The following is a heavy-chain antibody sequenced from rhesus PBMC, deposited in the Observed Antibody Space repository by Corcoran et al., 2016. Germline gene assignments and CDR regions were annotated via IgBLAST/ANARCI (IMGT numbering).Heavy chain of an antibody. V-gene: IGHV3-118*01. J-gene: IGHJ4*01. D-gene: IGHD6-31*01. CDR2: IRNKSNNYET. CDR1: GFTFSISA. Sequence: EAQLVESGGGLVQPGGSLSLSCAASGFTFSISALHWVRQASGKGLEWVGRIRNKSNNYETGYAASVKGRFTISRDDSKNTAYLQMNSLKTEDTAVYYCTTHSSDWYLNNWGQGVLVTVSS. CDR3: TTHSSDWYLNN.